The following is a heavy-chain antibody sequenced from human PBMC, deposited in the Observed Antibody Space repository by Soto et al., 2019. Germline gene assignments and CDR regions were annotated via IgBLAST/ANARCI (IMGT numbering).Heavy chain of an antibody. Sequence: QVQLVQSGAEVKKPGSSVKVSCKASGGTFSSYAISWVRQAPGQGLEWMGGIIPIFGTANYAQKFQGRVTITADESTSTAYLELSSLRSEDTAVYYCARPRAAVAGGSNAFDIWGQGTMVTVSS. CDR3: ARPRAAVAGGSNAFDI. CDR2: IIPIFGTA. CDR1: GGTFSSYA. V-gene: IGHV1-69*01. D-gene: IGHD6-19*01. J-gene: IGHJ3*02.